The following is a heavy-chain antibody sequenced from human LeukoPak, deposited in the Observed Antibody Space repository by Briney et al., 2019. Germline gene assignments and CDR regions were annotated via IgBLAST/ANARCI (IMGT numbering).Heavy chain of an antibody. D-gene: IGHD3-10*01. V-gene: IGHV1-18*01. CDR1: GYTFTSYG. CDR2: ISAYNGNT. J-gene: IGHJ6*03. Sequence: ASVKVSCKASGYTFTSYGISWVRQAPGQGLEWMGWISAYNGNTNYAQKLQGRVTMTTDTSTSTAYMELRSLRSDDTAVYYCARGPPLTGLLWFGELTQDYYYYYYMDVWGKGTTVTVSS. CDR3: ARGPPLTGLLWFGELTQDYYYYYYMDV.